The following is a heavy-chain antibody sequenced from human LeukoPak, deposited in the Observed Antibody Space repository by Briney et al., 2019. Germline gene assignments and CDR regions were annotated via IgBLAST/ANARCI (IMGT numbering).Heavy chain of an antibody. CDR3: ARGTYYDFWSGYYYYYYMDV. V-gene: IGHV1-8*03. CDR1: GYTFTSYY. CDR2: MNPNSGNT. J-gene: IGHJ6*03. D-gene: IGHD3-3*01. Sequence: ASVKVSCKASGYTFTSYYMHWVRQAPGQGLEWMGWMNPNSGNTGYAQKFQGRVTITRNTSISTAYMELSSLRSEDTAVYYCARGTYYDFWSGYYYYYYMDVWGKGTTVTVSS.